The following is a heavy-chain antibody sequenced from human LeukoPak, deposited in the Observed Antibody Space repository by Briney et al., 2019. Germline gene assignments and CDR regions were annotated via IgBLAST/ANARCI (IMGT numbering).Heavy chain of an antibody. D-gene: IGHD2-2*01. CDR1: GGTFSSYA. J-gene: IGHJ4*02. CDR2: IIPILGIA. CDR3: AREGDCSSTSCHA. Sequence: ASVKVSCKASGGTFSSYAISWVRQAPGQGLEWMGRIIPILGIANYAQKFQGRVTITADKSTSTAYMELSSPRSEDTAVYYCAREGDCSSTSCHAWGQGTLVTVSS. V-gene: IGHV1-69*04.